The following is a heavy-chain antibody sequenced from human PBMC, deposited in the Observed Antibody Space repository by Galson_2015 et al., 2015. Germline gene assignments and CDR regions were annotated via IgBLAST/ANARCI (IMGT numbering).Heavy chain of an antibody. Sequence: QSGAEVKQPGESLKISCKGSGYSFTSHWLGWVRQMPGKGLEWMGIIYPGDSDTRYSPSFQGQVTISADKSISTAYLQWSSLKASDTAMYYCARHRGDVNYYYYYGMDLWGQGTTVTVSS. J-gene: IGHJ6*02. D-gene: IGHD7-27*01. CDR3: ARHRGDVNYYYYYGMDL. CDR1: GYSFTSHW. CDR2: IYPGDSDT. V-gene: IGHV5-51*01.